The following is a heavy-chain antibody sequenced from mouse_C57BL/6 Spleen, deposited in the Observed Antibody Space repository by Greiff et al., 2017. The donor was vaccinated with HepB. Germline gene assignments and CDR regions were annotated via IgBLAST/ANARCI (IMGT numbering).Heavy chain of an antibody. D-gene: IGHD1-1*01. J-gene: IGHJ2*01. CDR3: ARRYYGSSLYFDY. Sequence: VQLKQSGPELVKPGASVKIPCKASGYTFTDYNMDWVKQSHGKSLEWIGDINPNNGGTIYNQKFKGKATLTVDKSSSTAYMELRSLTSEDTAVYYCARRYYGSSLYFDYWGQGTTLTVSS. CDR1: GYTFTDYN. V-gene: IGHV1-18*01. CDR2: INPNNGGT.